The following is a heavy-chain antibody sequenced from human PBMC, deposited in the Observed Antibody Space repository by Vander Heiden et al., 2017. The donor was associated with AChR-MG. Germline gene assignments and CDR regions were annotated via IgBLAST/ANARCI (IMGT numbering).Heavy chain of an antibody. Sequence: EVQLVQSGAEVKEPGESLKISCKGSGYRFTGYWIAGVRQMPGKGLEWMGIIYPGDSDTSYSPSFQGQVTLSTDKTINTAYLQWNSLKASDTAMYYCARGSVVQVPSAFFDYWGQGTLVTVSS. J-gene: IGHJ4*02. CDR3: ARGSVVQVPSAFFDY. CDR2: IYPGDSDT. D-gene: IGHD2-2*01. CDR1: GYRFTGYW. V-gene: IGHV5-51*01.